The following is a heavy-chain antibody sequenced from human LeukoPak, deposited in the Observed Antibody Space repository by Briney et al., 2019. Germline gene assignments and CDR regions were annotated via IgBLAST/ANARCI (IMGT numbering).Heavy chain of an antibody. J-gene: IGHJ4*02. V-gene: IGHV4-59*01. Sequence: SETLSLTCTVSGGSISSYYWSWIRRPPGKGLEWIGYIYYSGSTNYNPSLKSRVTISVDTSKNQFSLKLSSVTAADTAVYYCARGDGYNKWFDYWGQGTLVTVSS. D-gene: IGHD5-24*01. CDR3: ARGDGYNKWFDY. CDR2: IYYSGST. CDR1: GGSISSYY.